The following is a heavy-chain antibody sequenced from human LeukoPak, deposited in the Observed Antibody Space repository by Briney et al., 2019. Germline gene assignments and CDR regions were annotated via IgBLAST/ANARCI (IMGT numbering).Heavy chain of an antibody. Sequence: GGSLRLSCAASGFTFSDYYMSWIRQAPGKGLEWVSYISSSGSTIYYADSVKGRFTISRDNAKNSLYLQMDSLRVDDTAVYYCARDVEMFSTTWSDAFDIWGQGTMVTVSS. V-gene: IGHV3-11*04. D-gene: IGHD6-13*01. J-gene: IGHJ3*02. CDR2: ISSSGSTI. CDR3: ARDVEMFSTTWSDAFDI. CDR1: GFTFSDYY.